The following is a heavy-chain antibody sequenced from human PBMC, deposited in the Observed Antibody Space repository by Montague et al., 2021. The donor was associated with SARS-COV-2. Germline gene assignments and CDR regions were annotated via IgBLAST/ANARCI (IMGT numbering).Heavy chain of an antibody. V-gene: IGHV3-23*03. D-gene: IGHD3-10*01. CDR2: IYGDGRGT. Sequence: PLRLSCAASGFTFSTYAMSWVRQAPGKGLEWVSVIYGDGRGTYYAESVKGRSTISRDNSKSTLYLQMNSLRADDTAVYYCAKHTVYDLAELLSPLDHWGQGNLVTVSS. J-gene: IGHJ4*02. CDR1: GFTFSTYA. CDR3: AKHTVYDLAELLSPLDH.